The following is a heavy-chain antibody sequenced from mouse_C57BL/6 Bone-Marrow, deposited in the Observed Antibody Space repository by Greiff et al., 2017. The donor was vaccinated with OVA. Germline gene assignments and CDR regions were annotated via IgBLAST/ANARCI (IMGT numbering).Heavy chain of an antibody. CDR3: ARSGYYSNRDLDY. CDR2: IDPTDSYT. V-gene: IGHV1-69*01. Sequence: QVQLQQPGAELVMPGASVKLSCKASGYTFTSYWMHWVKQRPGQGLEWIGEIDPTDSYTNYNQKFKGKATLTVDKSSSTAYLQLISLTTEDSTAYYCARSGYYSNRDLDYWGQGTTLTVSS. J-gene: IGHJ2*01. D-gene: IGHD2-5*01. CDR1: GYTFTSYW.